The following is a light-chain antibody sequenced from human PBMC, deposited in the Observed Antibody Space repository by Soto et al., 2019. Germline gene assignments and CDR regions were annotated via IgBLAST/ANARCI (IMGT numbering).Light chain of an antibody. CDR2: DVS. J-gene: IGLJ3*02. V-gene: IGLV2-11*01. CDR3: CSYAGNSLWV. Sequence: QSALTQPRSVSGSPGQSVTISCTGTSSDVGGSNFVSWYQQHPGKAPKLVIYDVSKRPSGVPDRFSGSKSGNTASLTISGLQAEDVADYYCCSYAGNSLWVFGGGTKLTVL. CDR1: SSDVGGSNF.